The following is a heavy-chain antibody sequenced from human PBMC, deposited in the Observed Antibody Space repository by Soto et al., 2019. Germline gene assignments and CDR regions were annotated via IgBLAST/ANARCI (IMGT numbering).Heavy chain of an antibody. D-gene: IGHD6-6*01. Sequence: LSLTCTVSGGSISSGGYYWTWIRQHPGKGLEWIGYNYYSGITYYNPSLKSRVTISLDTSKNQFSLKLSSVTAADTAVYYCARGSSIAGLYYGMDVWGQGTTVTVS. CDR3: ARGSSIAGLYYGMDV. J-gene: IGHJ6*02. CDR2: NYYSGIT. V-gene: IGHV4-31*03. CDR1: GGSISSGGYY.